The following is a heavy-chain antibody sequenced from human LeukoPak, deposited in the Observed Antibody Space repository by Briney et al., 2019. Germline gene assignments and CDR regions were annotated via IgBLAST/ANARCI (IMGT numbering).Heavy chain of an antibody. Sequence: SEALSLTCAVYGGSFRGYYWIWIRQPPGKGLEWIGEINHSGSTNYNPSLESRVTISVDTSKNQFSLKLSSVTAADTAVYYCARGVVRGVKGFHYWGQGTLVTVSS. CDR3: ARGVVRGVKGFHY. CDR2: INHSGST. D-gene: IGHD3-10*01. CDR1: GGSFRGYY. J-gene: IGHJ4*02. V-gene: IGHV4-34*01.